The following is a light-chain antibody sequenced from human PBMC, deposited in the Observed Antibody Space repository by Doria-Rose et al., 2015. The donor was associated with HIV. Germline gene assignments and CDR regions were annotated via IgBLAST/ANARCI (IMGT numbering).Light chain of an antibody. Sequence: TQSPGTLSLSPGERATLSCRASQSVTSNYLAWYQQKPGQAPRLLIYGASSRVTGIPDRFSDSGSGTDFTLTISRLEPEDFAVYYCQQYGSTPPTFGQGTKVEIK. J-gene: IGKJ1*01. CDR3: QQYGSTPPT. CDR1: QSVTSNY. V-gene: IGKV3-20*01. CDR2: GAS.